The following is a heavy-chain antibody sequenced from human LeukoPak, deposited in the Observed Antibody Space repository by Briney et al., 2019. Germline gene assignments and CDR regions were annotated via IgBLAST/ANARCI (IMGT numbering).Heavy chain of an antibody. CDR2: IIPIFGTA. CDR1: GGTFSSYA. J-gene: IGHJ3*02. Sequence: GASVKVSCKASGGTFSSYAISWVRQAPGQGLEWMGGIIPIFGTANHAQKFQGRVTITADESTSTAYMELSSLRSEDTAVYYCARVGYYDSSGSYAFDIWGQGTMVTVSS. CDR3: ARVGYYDSSGSYAFDI. D-gene: IGHD3-22*01. V-gene: IGHV1-69*13.